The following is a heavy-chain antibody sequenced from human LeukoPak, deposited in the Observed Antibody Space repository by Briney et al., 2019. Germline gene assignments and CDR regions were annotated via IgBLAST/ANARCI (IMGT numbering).Heavy chain of an antibody. Sequence: SETLSLTCTVPGGSISTYYWSWIRQPPGKGLEWIGYIYYSGSTNYNPSLKSRVTISVDTSKNQFSLKLSSVTAADTAVYYCARAGAVVDNWFDPWGQGTLVTVSS. V-gene: IGHV4-59*01. CDR2: IYYSGST. D-gene: IGHD2-15*01. CDR3: ARAGAVVDNWFDP. J-gene: IGHJ5*02. CDR1: GGSISTYY.